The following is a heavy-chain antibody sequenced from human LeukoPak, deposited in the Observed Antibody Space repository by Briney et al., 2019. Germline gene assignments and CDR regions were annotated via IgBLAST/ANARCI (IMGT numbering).Heavy chain of an antibody. V-gene: IGHV3-21*01. D-gene: IGHD3-22*01. CDR1: GFTFSSYS. CDR2: ITASSIYI. J-gene: IGHJ4*02. Sequence: GGSLRLSCAASGFTFSSYSMNWVRQAPGKGLEWVSSITASSIYIYYADSVKGRFTISRDNAKNSLYLQMNSLRAEDTAVYYCARDLIYYDSSGSDYWGQGTLVTVSP. CDR3: ARDLIYYDSSGSDY.